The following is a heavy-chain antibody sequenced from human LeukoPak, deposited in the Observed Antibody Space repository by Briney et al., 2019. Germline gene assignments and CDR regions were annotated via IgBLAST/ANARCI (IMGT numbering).Heavy chain of an antibody. CDR3: ARGEGCSSTRCYYHYYMDV. V-gene: IGHV1-2*02. Sequence: ASVKVSCKTSGYTFTGYYMHWVRQAPGQGLEWMGWINPDSGATNYAQKFQGRVTMTRDTSISTAYMELSRLRSDDTAVYYCARGEGCSSTRCYYHYYMDVWGKGTTVTVSS. J-gene: IGHJ6*03. D-gene: IGHD2-2*01. CDR1: GYTFTGYY. CDR2: INPDSGAT.